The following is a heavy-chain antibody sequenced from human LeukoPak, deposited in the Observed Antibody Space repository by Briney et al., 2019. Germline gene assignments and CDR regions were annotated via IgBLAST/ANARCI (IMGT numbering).Heavy chain of an antibody. CDR2: ISGSGGST. CDR3: AKGKIKWDDFGGFDY. CDR1: GFTFSSYA. J-gene: IGHJ4*02. V-gene: IGHV3-23*01. Sequence: PGGSLRLSCAASGFTFSSYAMSWVRQAPGKGLEWVSLISGSGGSTYYADSVKGRFTISRDSSKNTLYLQMNSLIPEDTALYYCAKGKIKWDDFGGFDYWGQGTLVTVSS. D-gene: IGHD5-12*01.